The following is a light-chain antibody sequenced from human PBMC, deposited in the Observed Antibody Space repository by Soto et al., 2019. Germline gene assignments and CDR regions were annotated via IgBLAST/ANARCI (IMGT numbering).Light chain of an antibody. CDR1: QSVSSW. Sequence: DIQMTQSPSTLSASVGDRVTIPCRASQSVSSWLDWYQQKPGKAPKLLIYKASSLESGIPSRFSGSGSGTEFTLTISSLQPDDFATYHCQQYYSYPETFGQGTKVEIK. CDR3: QQYYSYPET. J-gene: IGKJ1*01. V-gene: IGKV1-5*03. CDR2: KAS.